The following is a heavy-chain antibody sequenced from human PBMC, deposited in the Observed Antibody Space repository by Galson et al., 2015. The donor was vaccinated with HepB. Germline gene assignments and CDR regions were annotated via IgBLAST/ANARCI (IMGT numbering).Heavy chain of an antibody. CDR3: ATNYYLEA. V-gene: IGHV3-7*03. Sequence: SLRLSCAASGFIFSSYWMSWVRQAPGKGLEWVANIKYDGSEKYYVDSVKGRFTISRDNAKNSLYLLINSLRAEDTAIYYCATNYYLEAWGQGTLVTVSS. J-gene: IGHJ5*02. CDR1: GFIFSSYW. D-gene: IGHD4/OR15-4a*01. CDR2: IKYDGSEK.